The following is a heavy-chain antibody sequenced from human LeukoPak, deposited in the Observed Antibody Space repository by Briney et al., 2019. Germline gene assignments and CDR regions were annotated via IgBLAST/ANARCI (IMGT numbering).Heavy chain of an antibody. CDR2: ISSGGNTI. V-gene: IGHV3-48*03. D-gene: IGHD5-18*01. CDR1: GFTFSSYE. Sequence: GGSLRLFCAASGFTFSSYEMNWVRQAPGKGLEWVSYISSGGNTIYYADSVKGRFTISRDNAKNSLYLQMNSLRAEDTAVYYCAREGTAMVSFDYWGQGTLVTVSS. J-gene: IGHJ4*02. CDR3: AREGTAMVSFDY.